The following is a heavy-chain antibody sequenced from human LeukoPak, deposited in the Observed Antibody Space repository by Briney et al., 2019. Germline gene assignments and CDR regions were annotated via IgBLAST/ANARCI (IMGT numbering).Heavy chain of an antibody. CDR1: GGSISRGGYY. CDR3: ASQAVSGSRGWSEY. CDR2: IYYSGST. D-gene: IGHD6-19*01. J-gene: IGHJ4*01. Sequence: PSQTLSLTCTVSGGSISRGGYYWSWIRQHPGKGLEWIGYIYYSGSTYYNPSLKIRVTLSVDTSNNQFSLKLSSLTAAGMALYFCASQAVSGSRGWSEYWGHRTLGTASS. V-gene: IGHV4-31*03.